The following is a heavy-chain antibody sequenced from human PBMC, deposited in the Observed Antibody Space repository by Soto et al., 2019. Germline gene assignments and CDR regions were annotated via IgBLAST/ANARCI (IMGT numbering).Heavy chain of an antibody. V-gene: IGHV1-18*01. CDR1: GYTFTSYG. J-gene: IGHJ4*02. Sequence: QVQLVQSGAEVKKPGASVKVSCKASGYTFTSYGISWVRQAPGQGLEWMGWISAYNGNTNYAQKLQGRVTMTTDTSTSPADMERRSLRADDTAVYYCAGGWVGEFVYDFDYWGQGTLVTVSS. CDR2: ISAYNGNT. CDR3: AGGWVGEFVYDFDY. D-gene: IGHD3-10*01.